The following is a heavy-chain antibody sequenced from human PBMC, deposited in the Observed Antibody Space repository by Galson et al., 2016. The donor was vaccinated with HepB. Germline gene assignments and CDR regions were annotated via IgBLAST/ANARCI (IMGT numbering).Heavy chain of an antibody. CDR3: VRGSLGLRFFDY. J-gene: IGHJ4*02. D-gene: IGHD3-3*01. V-gene: IGHV3-7*01. CDR2: IKQDGSDQ. CDR1: GFTFSSSW. Sequence: SLRLSCAASGFTFSSSWMSWVRQAPGKGLEWVANIKQDGSDQYYVDSVKGRFTISRDNAKNSLYLQMNSLRAEDTAVYYCVRGSLGLRFFDYWGQGTLVTVSS.